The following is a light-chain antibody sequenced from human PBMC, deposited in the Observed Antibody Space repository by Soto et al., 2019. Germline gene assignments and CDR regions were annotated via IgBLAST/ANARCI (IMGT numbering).Light chain of an antibody. J-gene: IGLJ2*01. CDR3: AAWDVSLSGPGLV. CDR1: SSNIGSNF. Sequence: QSVLTQPPSASGTPGQRVTISCSGSSSNIGSNFVYWYQQLPGTAPKLLIYNNYQRPSGVPDLFSGAKSGTSASLAISGLRSDDEAEYHCAAWDVSLSGPGLVFGGGTKLTVL. CDR2: NNY. V-gene: IGLV1-47*02.